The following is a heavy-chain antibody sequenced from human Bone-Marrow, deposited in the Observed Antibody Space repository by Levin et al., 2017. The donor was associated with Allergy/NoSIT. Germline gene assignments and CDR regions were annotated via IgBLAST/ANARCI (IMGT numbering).Heavy chain of an antibody. D-gene: IGHD1-14*01. CDR3: ARAPTGGKANYYYYYGMDV. Sequence: SVKVSCKASGGTFSSYAISWVRQAPGQGLEWMGRIIPILGIANYAQKFQGRVTITADKSTSTAYMELSSLRSEDTAVYYCARAPTGGKANYYYYYGMDVWGQGTTVTVSS. V-gene: IGHV1-69*04. J-gene: IGHJ6*02. CDR2: IIPILGIA. CDR1: GGTFSSYA.